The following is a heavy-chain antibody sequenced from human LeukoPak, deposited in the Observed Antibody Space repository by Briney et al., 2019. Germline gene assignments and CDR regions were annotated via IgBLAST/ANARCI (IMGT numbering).Heavy chain of an antibody. J-gene: IGHJ4*02. V-gene: IGHV1-2*02. Sequence: ASVKVSCKASGYTFTGYYMHWVRQAPGQGLEWMGWINPNSGGTNYAQKFQGRVTMTRDTSISTAYMELSRLRSDDTAVYYCARTRTSAYYFDYWGQGTLVTVSS. CDR1: GYTFTGYY. D-gene: IGHD3/OR15-3a*01. CDR3: ARTRTSAYYFDY. CDR2: INPNSGGT.